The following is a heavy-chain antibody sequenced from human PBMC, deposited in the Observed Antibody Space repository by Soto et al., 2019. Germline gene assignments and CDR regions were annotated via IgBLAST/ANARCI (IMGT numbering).Heavy chain of an antibody. D-gene: IGHD6-6*01. CDR1: GFPFSSNS. CDR3: ARVPSGIAAPLDGLGCFGP. CDR2: ISSSRSYI. J-gene: IGHJ5*02. Sequence: GGTLRLSCAASGFPFSSNSMNWVRQAPGKGLEWVSSISSSRSYIYYADSVKGRFTSSRDNAKNSLYLQKYSLSAEGSAVYSCARVPSGIAAPLDGLGCFGPWGRGSL. V-gene: IGHV3-21*01.